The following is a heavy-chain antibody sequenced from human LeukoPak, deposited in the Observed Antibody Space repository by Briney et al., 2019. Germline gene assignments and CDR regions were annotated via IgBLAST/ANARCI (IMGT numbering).Heavy chain of an antibody. CDR2: FDPEDGET. CDR3: ATAGPIAAAGRHYGMAV. J-gene: IGHJ6*02. V-gene: IGHV1-24*01. D-gene: IGHD6-13*01. Sequence: ASVTVSCKVSGYTLTELSMHWVRQAPGKGLEWMGGFDPEDGETIYAQKFQGRVTMTEDTSTDTAYMELSSLRSEDTAVYYCATAGPIAAAGRHYGMAVWGQGTTVTVSS. CDR1: GYTLTELS.